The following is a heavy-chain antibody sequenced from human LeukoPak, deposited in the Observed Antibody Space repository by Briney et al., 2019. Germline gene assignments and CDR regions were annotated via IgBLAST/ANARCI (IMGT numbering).Heavy chain of an antibody. D-gene: IGHD3-10*01. Sequence: SETLSLTCTVSGYSISSGYYWGWIRQPPGKGLEWIGSIYHSGSTYYNPSLKGRVTISVDTSKNQFSLKLSSVTAADTAVYYCAREGAYYYGSGSGDYWGQGTLVTVSS. CDR3: AREGAYYYGSGSGDY. J-gene: IGHJ4*02. CDR2: IYHSGST. CDR1: GYSISSGYY. V-gene: IGHV4-38-2*02.